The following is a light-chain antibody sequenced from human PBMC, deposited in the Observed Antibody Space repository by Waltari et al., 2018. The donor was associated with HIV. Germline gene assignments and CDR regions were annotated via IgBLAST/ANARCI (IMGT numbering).Light chain of an antibody. CDR1: SSNIGSNT. Sequence: QSVLTQPPSKSGTPGQRVTISCSGSSSNIGSNTVSWVQQFPGKAPTRPIYGKNPRPSRGPDRFSVSKSGTSASLAIGGLQSEDEADYYCASWDDSLNGPVFGGGTTLTVL. J-gene: IGLJ2*01. V-gene: IGLV1-44*01. CDR2: GKN. CDR3: ASWDDSLNGPV.